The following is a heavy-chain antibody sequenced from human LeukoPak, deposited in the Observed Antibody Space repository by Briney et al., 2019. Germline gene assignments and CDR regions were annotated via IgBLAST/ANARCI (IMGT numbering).Heavy chain of an antibody. D-gene: IGHD1-20*01. CDR1: GFTFSSYA. V-gene: IGHV3-64*01. Sequence: GGSLRLSCAASGFTFSSYAMHLVRQAPGKGLEYVSAISSNGGSTYYANSVKGRFTISRDNSKNTLYLQMNSLRAEDTAVYYCAKVTSVIVLYNWNDEFAFDYWGQGTLVTVSS. CDR3: AKVTSVIVLYNWNDEFAFDY. CDR2: ISSNGGST. J-gene: IGHJ4*02.